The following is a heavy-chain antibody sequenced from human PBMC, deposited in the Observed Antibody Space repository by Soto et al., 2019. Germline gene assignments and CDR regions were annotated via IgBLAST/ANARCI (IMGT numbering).Heavy chain of an antibody. CDR1: GGSISSYY. D-gene: IGHD5-12*01. J-gene: IGHJ4*02. CDR2: IYYSWST. Sequence: NRSETLSLTCTVSGGSISSYYWSWIRQPPGKGLEWIGYIYYSWSTNYNPSLKSRVTISVDTSKNQFSLKLSSVTAADTAVYYCARDRIGRDGYRNFDYWGQGTLVTVSS. V-gene: IGHV4-59*01. CDR3: ARDRIGRDGYRNFDY.